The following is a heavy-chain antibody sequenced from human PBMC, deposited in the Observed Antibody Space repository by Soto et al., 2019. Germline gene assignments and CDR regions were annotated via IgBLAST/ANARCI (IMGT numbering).Heavy chain of an antibody. CDR2: IYPGDSDT. Sequence: PWEALQISCKDSGYSVTSYWIGWVRQIPGKGLEWMGIIYPGDSDTRYSPSFQGQVTISADKSISTAYLQWSSLRASDTAMYYCATYTAMVPWFYGMDVWGQGTTVTVSS. CDR3: ATYTAMVPWFYGMDV. J-gene: IGHJ6*02. V-gene: IGHV5-51*01. D-gene: IGHD5-18*01. CDR1: GYSVTSYW.